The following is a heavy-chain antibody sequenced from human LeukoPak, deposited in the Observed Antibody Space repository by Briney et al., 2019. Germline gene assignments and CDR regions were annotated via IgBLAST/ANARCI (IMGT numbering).Heavy chain of an antibody. J-gene: IGHJ4*02. D-gene: IGHD1-7*01. CDR3: LTLTGTYLV. V-gene: IGHV5-51*01. Sequence: GESLKISCKGSGYRFTTYWIVWVRQMPGKGLEYMGIIYPGDSDTRYSPSFQGQVTISADKSISTAYLQWSSLKASDTAMHYCLTLTGTYLVWGQGTLVTVSS. CDR1: GYRFTTYW. CDR2: IYPGDSDT.